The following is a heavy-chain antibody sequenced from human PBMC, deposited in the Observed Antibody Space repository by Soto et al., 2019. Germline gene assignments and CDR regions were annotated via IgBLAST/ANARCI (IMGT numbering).Heavy chain of an antibody. CDR3: ARDRGEYTSSWFWYFSH. D-gene: IGHD6-13*01. J-gene: IGHJ2*01. CDR1: GASISSFN. Sequence: SETLSLTCSVSGASISSFNWNWVRQPAGKGPEWVGRLNIAGTINYNPSLKSLITMSMDTSKNQISLHLRSVTAADTAIYYCARDRGEYTSSWFWYFSHWGHGTLVTVSS. CDR2: LNIAGTI. V-gene: IGHV4-4*07.